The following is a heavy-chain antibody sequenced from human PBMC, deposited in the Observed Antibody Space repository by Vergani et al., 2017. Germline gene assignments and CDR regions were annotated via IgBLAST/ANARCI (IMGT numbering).Heavy chain of an antibody. CDR3: AXGNYQLPLRYYYYYMDV. Sequence: EVQLVQSGAEVKKPGESLKISCKGSGYSFTSYWIGWVRQMPGKGLEWMGIIYPGDSDTRYSPSFQGQVTISADKSISTAYLQWSSLKASDTAMYYCAXGNYQLPLRYYYYYMDVWGKGTTVTVSS. D-gene: IGHD2-2*01. V-gene: IGHV5-51*01. CDR2: IYPGDSDT. J-gene: IGHJ6*03. CDR1: GYSFTSYW.